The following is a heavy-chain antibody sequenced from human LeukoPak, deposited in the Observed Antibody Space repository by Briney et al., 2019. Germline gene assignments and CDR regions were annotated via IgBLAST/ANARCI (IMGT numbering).Heavy chain of an antibody. J-gene: IGHJ4*02. CDR1: GCRFTDYY. CDR3: ARAMYFYDTSGYPHPLDY. CDR2: INPDSGGK. Sequence: ASVRVSFTASGCRFTDYYLHWGRQAPGQGVGRMGWINPDSGGKKYAQNYQGRVTMTRDTSITTAYMELSRLRSADRAVYYCARAMYFYDTSGYPHPLDYWGQGTLVTVSS. D-gene: IGHD3-22*01. V-gene: IGHV1-2*02.